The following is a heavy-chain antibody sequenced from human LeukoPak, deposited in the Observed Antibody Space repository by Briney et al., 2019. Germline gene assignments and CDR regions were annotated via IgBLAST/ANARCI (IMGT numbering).Heavy chain of an antibody. D-gene: IGHD6-6*01. V-gene: IGHV1-18*01. CDR3: ARDSHYTTSSNYYYYYTNV. J-gene: IGHJ6*03. CDR1: GYTFTSYG. Sequence: ASVKVSCKASGYTFTSYGISWVRQAPGQGLEWMGWISAYNGNTNYAQKLQGRVTMTTDTSTSTAYMELRSLRSGDTAVYFCARDSHYTTSSNYYYYYTNVWGKGTTVTVSS. CDR2: ISAYNGNT.